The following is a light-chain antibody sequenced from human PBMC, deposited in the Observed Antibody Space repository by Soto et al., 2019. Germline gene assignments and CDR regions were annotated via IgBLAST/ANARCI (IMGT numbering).Light chain of an antibody. CDR2: KVS. CDR1: QSLVFSDGHTY. CDR3: MQGTHWPPL. J-gene: IGKJ3*01. Sequence: DVLMTQSPLSLPVTLGQPASISCRSSQSLVFSDGHTYLNWFLQRPGQPPRRLIYKVSNRDSGVPDRFSGSGSGTDFTLKISRVEAEDVGVYYCMQGTHWPPLFGPGTKVDIK. V-gene: IGKV2-30*01.